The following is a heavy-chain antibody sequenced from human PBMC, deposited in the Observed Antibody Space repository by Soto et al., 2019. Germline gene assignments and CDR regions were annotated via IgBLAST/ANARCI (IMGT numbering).Heavy chain of an antibody. CDR2: IYYSGST. J-gene: IGHJ6*02. CDR3: ARADYGDYYYYYGMDV. Sequence: PSEILSLTCTVSGGSISSYYWSWIRQPPGKGLEWIGYIYYSGSTNYNPSLKSRVTISVDTSKNQFSLKLSSVTAADTAVYYCARADYGDYYYYYGMDVWGQGTTVTVSS. CDR1: GGSISSYY. D-gene: IGHD4-17*01. V-gene: IGHV4-59*01.